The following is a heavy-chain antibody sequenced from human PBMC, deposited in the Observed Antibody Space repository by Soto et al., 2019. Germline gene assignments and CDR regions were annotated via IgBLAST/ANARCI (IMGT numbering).Heavy chain of an antibody. Sequence: QVQLVESGGGVVQPGRSLRLSCAASGFTFSSYGMHWVRQAPGKGLEWVAVIWYDGSKKYCADSVKGRFTISRDNSKNTLYLQMNSLRAEDTAVYYCARATNWNYDYWGQGTLVTVSS. CDR1: GFTFSSYG. CDR2: IWYDGSKK. CDR3: ARATNWNYDY. J-gene: IGHJ4*02. D-gene: IGHD1-7*01. V-gene: IGHV3-33*01.